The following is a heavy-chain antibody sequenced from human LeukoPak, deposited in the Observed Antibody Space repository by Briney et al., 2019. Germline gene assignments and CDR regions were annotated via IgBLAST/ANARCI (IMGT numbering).Heavy chain of an antibody. CDR3: AGGYCSGGSCYLYFQH. J-gene: IGHJ1*01. D-gene: IGHD2-15*01. Sequence: SETLSLTCTVPGGSISSYYWSWIRQPPGKGLEWIGYIYYSGSTNYNPSLKSRVTISVDTSKNQFSLKLSSVTAADTAVYYCAGGYCSGGSCYLYFQHWGQGTLVTVSS. V-gene: IGHV4-59*01. CDR1: GGSISSYY. CDR2: IYYSGST.